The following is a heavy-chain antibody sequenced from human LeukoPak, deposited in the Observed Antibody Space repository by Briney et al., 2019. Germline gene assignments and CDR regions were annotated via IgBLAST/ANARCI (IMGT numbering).Heavy chain of an antibody. CDR1: GGSISRGDDY. D-gene: IGHD3-10*01. CDR3: ARAPSGDYVFDI. V-gene: IGHV4-30-4*01. CDR2: IDNSGST. Sequence: SETLSLTCTVSGGSISRGDDYWSWIRQPPGKGLEWIGYIDNSGSTFHNPYLKSRVNISVDTPNNQISLKLNSVTAADTAVYYCARAPSGDYVFDIWGQGTMVTVSS. J-gene: IGHJ3*02.